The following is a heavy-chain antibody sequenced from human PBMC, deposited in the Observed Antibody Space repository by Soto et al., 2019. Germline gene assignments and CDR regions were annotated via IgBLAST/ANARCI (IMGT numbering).Heavy chain of an antibody. CDR1: GFTFDDYA. D-gene: IGHD1-1*01. V-gene: IGHV3-9*01. Sequence: EVQLVESGGGLVQPGRSLRLSCAASGFTFDDYAMHWVRQAPGKGLEWVSGISWNSGSIGYADSVKGRFTISRDNATNSLSLQMYSLRGADTALYYCAKTSNNTYNAGVAFDIWGQGTMVTVSS. CDR3: AKTSNNTYNAGVAFDI. J-gene: IGHJ3*02. CDR2: ISWNSGSI.